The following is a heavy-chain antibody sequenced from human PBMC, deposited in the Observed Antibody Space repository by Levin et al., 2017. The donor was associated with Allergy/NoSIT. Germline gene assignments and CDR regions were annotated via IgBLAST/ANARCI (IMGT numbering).Heavy chain of an antibody. Sequence: GESLKISCAASGFTVSSHYMSWVRQAPGKGLEWVSVIYSGGSTYYADSVKGRFTISRDNSKNTLYLQMNSLRAEDTAVYYCARAIYSSYYFDYWGQGTLVTVSS. CDR3: ARAIYSSYYFDY. V-gene: IGHV3-53*01. J-gene: IGHJ4*02. CDR2: IYSGGST. CDR1: GFTVSSHY. D-gene: IGHD2-21*01.